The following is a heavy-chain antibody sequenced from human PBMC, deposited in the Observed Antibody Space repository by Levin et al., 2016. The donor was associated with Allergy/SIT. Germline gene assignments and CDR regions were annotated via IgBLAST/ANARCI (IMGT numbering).Heavy chain of an antibody. J-gene: IGHJ3*01. CDR3: ARGSLNFGVNAFDL. CDR2: IYYTGST. D-gene: IGHD4-17*01. CDR1: GGSITSGDYY. Sequence: SETLSLTCTVSGGSITSGDYYWSWIRQHPGKGLEWIGYIYYTGSTYYNPSLKSRVTISGDTSKNQFSLKMTSINAADTAIYYCARGSLNFGVNAFDLWGQGIMVTVSS. V-gene: IGHV4-30-4*08.